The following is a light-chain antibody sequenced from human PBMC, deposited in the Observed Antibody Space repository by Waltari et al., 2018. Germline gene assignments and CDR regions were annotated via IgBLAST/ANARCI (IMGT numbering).Light chain of an antibody. V-gene: IGKV1-39*01. CDR1: QSISIY. CDR3: QQSHTTPYT. J-gene: IGKJ2*01. CDR2: AAS. Sequence: DIQMTQSPSSLSASVGDRVTITCRASQSISIYLNWYQHKPGKAPKLLIYAASSLQTGVTSRFGGSGSGTDFSLTISNLQPDDFATYFCQQSHTTPYTFGPGTKLEIK.